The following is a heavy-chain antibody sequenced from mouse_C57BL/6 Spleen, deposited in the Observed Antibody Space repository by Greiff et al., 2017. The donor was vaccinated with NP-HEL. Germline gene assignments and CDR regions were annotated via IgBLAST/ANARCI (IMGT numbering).Heavy chain of an antibody. CDR1: GYAFSSSW. V-gene: IGHV1-82*01. Sequence: QVQLQQSGPELVKPGASVKISCKASGYAFSSSWMNWVKQRPGKGLEWIGRIYPGDGDTNYNGKFKGKATLTADKSSSTAYMQLSSLTSEDSAVYFCARLPFDYWGQGTTLTVSS. CDR2: IYPGDGDT. J-gene: IGHJ2*01. CDR3: ARLPFDY.